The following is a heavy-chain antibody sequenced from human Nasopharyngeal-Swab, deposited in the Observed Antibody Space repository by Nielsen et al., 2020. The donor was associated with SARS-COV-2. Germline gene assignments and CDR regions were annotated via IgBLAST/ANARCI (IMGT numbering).Heavy chain of an antibody. CDR2: IYYSGST. J-gene: IGHJ6*03. CDR3: ARVGGLWSAGFYYYYIDV. D-gene: IGHD3-3*01. Sequence: WIRQPPGKGLEWIGYIYYSGSTNYNPCLKSRVTISVDTSKNQFSLKLSSVTAADTAVYYCARVGGLWSAGFYYYYIDVWGKGTTVTVSS. V-gene: IGHV4-59*01.